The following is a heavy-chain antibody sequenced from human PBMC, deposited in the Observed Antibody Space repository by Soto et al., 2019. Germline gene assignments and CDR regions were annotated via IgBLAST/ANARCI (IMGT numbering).Heavy chain of an antibody. CDR1: GGSISSSSYY. CDR2: IYYSGST. Sequence: TSETLSLTCTVSGGSISSSSYYWGWIRQPPGKGLEWIGSIYYSGSTYYNPSLKSRVTISVDTSKNQFSLKLSSVTAADTAVYYCARSGGNSVDFDYWGQGTLVTVSS. V-gene: IGHV4-39*01. J-gene: IGHJ4*02. CDR3: ARSGGNSVDFDY. D-gene: IGHD2-21*02.